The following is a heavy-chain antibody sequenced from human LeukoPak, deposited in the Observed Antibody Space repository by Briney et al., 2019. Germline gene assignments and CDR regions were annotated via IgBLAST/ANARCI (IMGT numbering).Heavy chain of an antibody. CDR3: ARAGYCSAAGCRLWAY. CDR2: INANTGNP. CDR1: GYNFTDYY. D-gene: IGHD2-15*01. V-gene: IGHV7-4-1*02. Sequence: ASVKVSCKASGYNFTDYYVHWVRQAPGQGLEWMGWINANTGNPTYAQGFTGRFVFSLDTSVSTAYLQISSLKPEDTAVYYCARAGYCSAAGCRLWAYWGQGTLVTVSS. J-gene: IGHJ4*02.